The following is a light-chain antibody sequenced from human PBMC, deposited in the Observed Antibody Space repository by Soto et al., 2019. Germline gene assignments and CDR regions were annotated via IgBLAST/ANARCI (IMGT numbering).Light chain of an antibody. CDR3: QQYYGTSPLT. Sequence: DIVMSQHHDSLAVSLSERATSNFKSGQSLLYNSNNKNYLAWYQQKPGQPPKVLIFWASTRESGVPDRFSGSGSGTDFTLTISGLQAEDVAVYCCQQYYGTSPLTFGGGTKVDIK. CDR2: WAS. J-gene: IGKJ4*01. V-gene: IGKV4-1*01. CDR1: QSLLYNSNNKNY.